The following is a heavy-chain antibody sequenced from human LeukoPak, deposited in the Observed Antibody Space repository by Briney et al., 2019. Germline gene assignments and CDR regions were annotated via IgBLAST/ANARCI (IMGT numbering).Heavy chain of an antibody. J-gene: IGHJ4*02. V-gene: IGHV3-15*01. CDR2: IKSKTDGGTT. Sequence: GGSLRLSCAASGFTFSNAWMSWVRQAPGKGLEWVGRIKSKTDGGTTDYAAPVKGRFTISRDDSNKMLYLQMNSLKTEDTGVYYRTLVGCSGGSCFSGHYWGQGTLVTVSS. CDR1: GFTFSNAW. CDR3: TLVGCSGGSCFSGHY. D-gene: IGHD2-15*01.